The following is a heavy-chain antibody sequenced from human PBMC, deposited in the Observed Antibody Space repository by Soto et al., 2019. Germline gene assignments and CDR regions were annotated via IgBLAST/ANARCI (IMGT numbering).Heavy chain of an antibody. J-gene: IGHJ3*02. D-gene: IGHD1-26*01. Sequence: GGSLRLSCAASGFTFSSYSMNWVRQAPGKGLEWVSSISSSSSYIYYADSVKGRFTISRDNAKNSLYLQMNSLRAEDTAVYYCARALDSGSYDDAFDIWGQGTMVTVS. CDR3: ARALDSGSYDDAFDI. V-gene: IGHV3-21*01. CDR2: ISSSSSYI. CDR1: GFTFSSYS.